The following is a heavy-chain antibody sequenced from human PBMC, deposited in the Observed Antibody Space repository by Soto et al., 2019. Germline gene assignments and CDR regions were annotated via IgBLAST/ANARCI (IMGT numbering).Heavy chain of an antibody. V-gene: IGHV1-46*01. J-gene: IGHJ3*02. CDR1: GYTFTSYY. D-gene: IGHD3-9*01. Sequence: ASVKVSCKASGYTFTSYYMHWVRQAPGQGLEWMGIINPSGGSTSYAQKFQGRVTMTRDTSTSTVYMELSSLRSEDTAVCYCAREELRYFDWLIWGQGTMVTVSS. CDR3: AREELRYFDWLI. CDR2: INPSGGST.